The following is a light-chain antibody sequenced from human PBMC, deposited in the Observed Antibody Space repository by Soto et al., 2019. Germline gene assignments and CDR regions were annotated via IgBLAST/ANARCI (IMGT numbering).Light chain of an antibody. CDR2: DVS. CDR1: SSEVGGYKY. CDR3: SSYTTSNTRQIV. J-gene: IGLJ1*01. Sequence: QSVLNQPASVSGFPGQAITIFCTGKSSEVGGYKYVSWYQQHPGKAPKFMIYDVSNRPSGVSNRFSGSKSGNTASLTISGLQAEDEADYYCSSYTTSNTRQIVFGTGTKVTVL. V-gene: IGLV2-14*01.